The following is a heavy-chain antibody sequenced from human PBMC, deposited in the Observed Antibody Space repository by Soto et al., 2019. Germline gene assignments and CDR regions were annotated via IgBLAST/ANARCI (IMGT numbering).Heavy chain of an antibody. CDR3: ARDRGIAARIVGYYYGMDV. D-gene: IGHD6-6*01. J-gene: IGHJ6*02. Sequence: ASVKVSCKASGYTFTSYGISWVRQAPGQGLEWMGWISAYNGNTNYAQKLQGRVTMTTDTSTSTAYMELRSLRSDDTAVYYCARDRGIAARIVGYYYGMDVWGQGTTVTVS. CDR1: GYTFTSYG. CDR2: ISAYNGNT. V-gene: IGHV1-18*01.